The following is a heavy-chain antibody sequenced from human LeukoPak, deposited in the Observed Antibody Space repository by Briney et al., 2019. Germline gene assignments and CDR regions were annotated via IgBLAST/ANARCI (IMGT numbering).Heavy chain of an antibody. V-gene: IGHV3-23*01. J-gene: IGHJ4*02. CDR2: ISDDSHST. D-gene: IGHD3-16*01. CDR3: AKLRLVGPYGSYY. Sequence: GGSLRLSCAASGFTFYGYAMTWVRQAPGKGLEWVSAISDDSHSTHYADSLKGRFTISRDNSKNTLYLQMNSLRVEDTAVYYCAKLRLVGPYGSYYWGEGTLVTVSS. CDR1: GFTFYGYA.